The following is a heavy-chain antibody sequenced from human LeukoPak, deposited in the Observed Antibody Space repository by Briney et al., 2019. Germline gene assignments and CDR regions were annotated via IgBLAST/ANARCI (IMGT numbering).Heavy chain of an antibody. V-gene: IGHV4-34*01. CDR1: GGSFSGYY. D-gene: IGHD2-15*01. CDR3: ARRPYGCSGGICYAGPGFDP. Sequence: SETLSLTCAVYGGSFSGYYWSWIRQPPGKGLEWSGEINHSGSTNYNPSLKSRVTISVDTSKNQFSLKLSSVTAADTAVYYCARRPYGCSGGICYAGPGFDPWGQGTLVTVSS. J-gene: IGHJ5*02. CDR2: INHSGST.